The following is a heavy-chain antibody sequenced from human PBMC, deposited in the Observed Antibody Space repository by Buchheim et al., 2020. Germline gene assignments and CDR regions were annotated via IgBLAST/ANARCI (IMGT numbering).Heavy chain of an antibody. Sequence: EVQLLESGGGLVQPGGSLRLSCAAPGFTFSSSTMGWVRQAPGKGLEWVATVTSIGTTYYVDSVKGRFTISRDDSRSMVSLQMNSLRVDDTAVYYCANGGRHVDSCGQGT. D-gene: IGHD3-16*01. V-gene: IGHV3-23*01. CDR2: VTSIGTT. CDR3: ANGGRHVDS. CDR1: GFTFSSST. J-gene: IGHJ4*02.